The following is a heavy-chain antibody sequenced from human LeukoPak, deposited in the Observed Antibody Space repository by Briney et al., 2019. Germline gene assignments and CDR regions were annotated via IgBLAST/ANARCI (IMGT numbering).Heavy chain of an antibody. V-gene: IGHV1-46*01. J-gene: IGHJ4*02. CDR1: GYTFTSYY. CDR2: INPSGGST. Sequence: ASVKVSCKASGYTFTSYYMHWVRQAPGQGLEWMGIINPSGGSTSYAQKFQGRVTMTRDTSISTAYMELSRLRSDDTAVYYCARVWGVSFSGSYYFDYWGQGTLVTVSS. D-gene: IGHD1-26*01. CDR3: ARVWGVSFSGSYYFDY.